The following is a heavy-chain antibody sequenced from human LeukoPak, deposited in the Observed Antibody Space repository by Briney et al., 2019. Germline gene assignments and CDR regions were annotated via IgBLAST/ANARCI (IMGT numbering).Heavy chain of an antibody. CDR3: AGATVTGPYYSDY. J-gene: IGHJ4*02. V-gene: IGHV1-46*01. CDR2: INPSGGST. D-gene: IGHD4-17*01. Sequence: ASAKVSCKASGYTFTSYYMHWVRQAPGLGLEWMGIINPSGGSTSYAQKFQGRVTMTRDTSTSTVYMELSSLRSEDTAVYYCAGATVTGPYYSDYWGQGTLVTVSS. CDR1: GYTFTSYY.